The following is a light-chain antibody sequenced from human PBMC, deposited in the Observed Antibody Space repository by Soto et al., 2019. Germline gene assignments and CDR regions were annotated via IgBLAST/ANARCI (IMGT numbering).Light chain of an antibody. CDR2: EGS. Sequence: QSVLTEPACVSVSPGQSITISCTGTSSDVGSYNLVSWYQQHPGKAPKLMIYEGSKRPSGVSNRFSGSKSGNTASLTISGLQAEDEADYYCCSYAGSSTWVFGGGTKVTVL. CDR3: CSYAGSSTWV. J-gene: IGLJ3*02. V-gene: IGLV2-23*01. CDR1: SSDVGSYNL.